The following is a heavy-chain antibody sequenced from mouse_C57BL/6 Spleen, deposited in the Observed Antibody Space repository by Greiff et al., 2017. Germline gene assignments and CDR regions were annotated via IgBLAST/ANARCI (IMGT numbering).Heavy chain of an antibody. V-gene: IGHV1-62-2*01. CDR2: FYPGSGSI. CDR1: GYTFTEYT. CDR3: ARHEAPFITTVAVFDY. J-gene: IGHJ2*01. Sequence: VKLQESGAELVKPGASVKLSCKASGYTFTEYTIHWVKQRSGQGLEWIGWFYPGSGSIKYNEKFKDKATLTADKSSSTVYMELSRLTSEDSAVYFCARHEAPFITTVAVFDYWGQGTTLTVSS. D-gene: IGHD1-1*01.